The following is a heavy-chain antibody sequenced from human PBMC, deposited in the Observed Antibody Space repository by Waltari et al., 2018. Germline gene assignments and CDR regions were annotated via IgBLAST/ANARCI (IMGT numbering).Heavy chain of an antibody. CDR2: INHSGST. J-gene: IGHJ5*02. Sequence: QVQLQQWGAGLLKPSATLSLTCAVYGGSFSGYYWSWIRQPPGQGLEWIGEINHSGSTNYNPSLKSRVTISVDTSKNQYSLKLSSVTAADTAVYYCARGPFVYIAAAVAINWFDPWGQGTLVTVSS. CDR1: GGSFSGYY. V-gene: IGHV4-34*01. D-gene: IGHD6-13*01. CDR3: ARGPFVYIAAAVAINWFDP.